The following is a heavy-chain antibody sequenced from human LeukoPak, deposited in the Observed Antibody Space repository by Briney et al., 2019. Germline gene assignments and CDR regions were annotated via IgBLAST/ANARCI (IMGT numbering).Heavy chain of an antibody. CDR1: GNYW. J-gene: IGHJ4*02. V-gene: IGHV3-74*01. D-gene: IGHD2/OR15-2a*01. Sequence: GGSLRLSCAASGNYWMHWVRQAPGKGLVWVSHINSDGSWTSYADSVKGRFTISKGNAKNTVYLQMNSLRAEDTAVYYCVSFYEAYWGRGTLVTVSS. CDR2: INSDGSWT. CDR3: VSFYEAY.